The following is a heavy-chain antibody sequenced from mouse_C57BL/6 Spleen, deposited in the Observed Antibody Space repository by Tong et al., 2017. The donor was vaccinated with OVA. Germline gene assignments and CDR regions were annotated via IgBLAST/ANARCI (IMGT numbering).Heavy chain of an antibody. D-gene: IGHD2-5*01. CDR2: IDPSDSYT. CDR1: GYTFTSYW. J-gene: IGHJ4*01. V-gene: IGHV1-50*01. Sequence: VQLQESGAELVKPGASVKLSCKASGYTFTSYWMQWVKQRPGQGLEWIGEIDPSDSYTNYNQKFKGKATLTVDTSSSTAYMQLSSLTSEDSAVYYCTRLDSNYEDYYAMDYWGQGTSVTVSS. CDR3: TRLDSNYEDYYAMDY.